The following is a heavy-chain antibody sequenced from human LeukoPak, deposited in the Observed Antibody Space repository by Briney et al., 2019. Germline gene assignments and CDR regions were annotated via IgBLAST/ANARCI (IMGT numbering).Heavy chain of an antibody. V-gene: IGHV1-18*01. J-gene: IGHJ6*02. CDR3: ASPDYGAPGREYYYYGMDV. CDR2: ISAYNGNI. D-gene: IGHD4-17*01. Sequence: ASVRVSCKASGYTFNSFAFSWLRQAPGQGLECVGSISAYNGNINYAQKVQGRAALTTDPSTSTASMELRSLRPDDTAVYYCASPDYGAPGREYYYYGMDVWGQGTTVTVSS. CDR1: GYTFNSFA.